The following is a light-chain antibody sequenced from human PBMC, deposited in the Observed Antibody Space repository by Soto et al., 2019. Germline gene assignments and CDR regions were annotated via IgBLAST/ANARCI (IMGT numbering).Light chain of an antibody. Sequence: DIVMTQSPDSLAVSLGERAAINCKSSQSVLYSSSNKNYLAWYQQKPGQPPELLIYWASTRESGVPDRFSGSGSGTDFTLTISSLQAEDVAVYYCQQYYNIPYTFGQGTKLEIK. J-gene: IGKJ2*01. V-gene: IGKV4-1*01. CDR2: WAS. CDR3: QQYYNIPYT. CDR1: QSVLYSSSNKNY.